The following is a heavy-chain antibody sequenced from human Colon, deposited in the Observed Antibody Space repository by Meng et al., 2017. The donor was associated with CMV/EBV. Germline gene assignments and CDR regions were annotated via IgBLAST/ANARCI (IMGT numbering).Heavy chain of an antibody. D-gene: IGHD6-6*01. CDR1: GITFRTYW. CDR3: ARDPEQLVGGDYYFDY. V-gene: IGHV3-74*01. Sequence: GGSLRLSCVVSGITFRTYWMYWVRQVPGRGLVWVSHINSDGSSTNYADSVKGRFTISRDNAKNTLYLQMNSLRGEDTAVYYCARDPEQLVGGDYYFDYWGQGTLVTVSS. J-gene: IGHJ4*02. CDR2: INSDGSST.